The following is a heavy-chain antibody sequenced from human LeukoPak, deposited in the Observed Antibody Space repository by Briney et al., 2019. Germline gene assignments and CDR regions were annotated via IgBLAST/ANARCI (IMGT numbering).Heavy chain of an antibody. J-gene: IGHJ6*03. CDR1: GGTFSSYA. D-gene: IGHD3-9*01. V-gene: IGHV1-69*06. CDR3: ARDHYDILTYYYYYMDV. CDR2: IIPIFGTA. Sequence: ASVKVSCKASGGTFSSYAISWVRQAPGQGLEWMGGIIPIFGTANYAQKSQGRVTITADKSTSTAYMELSSLRSEDTAVYYCARDHYDILTYYYYYMDVWGKGTTVTVSS.